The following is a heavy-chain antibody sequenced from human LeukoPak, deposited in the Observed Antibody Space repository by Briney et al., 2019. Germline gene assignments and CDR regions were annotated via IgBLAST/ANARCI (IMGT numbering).Heavy chain of an antibody. V-gene: IGHV3-30*18. CDR3: AKAYDILTEQFDY. D-gene: IGHD3-9*01. J-gene: IGHJ4*02. Sequence: GRSLGLSCAASGFTFSSYGMHWVRQAPGKGLEWVAVISYDGSNKYYADSVKGRFTISRDNSKNTLYLQMNSLRAEDTAVYYCAKAYDILTEQFDYWGQGTLVTVSS. CDR1: GFTFSSYG. CDR2: ISYDGSNK.